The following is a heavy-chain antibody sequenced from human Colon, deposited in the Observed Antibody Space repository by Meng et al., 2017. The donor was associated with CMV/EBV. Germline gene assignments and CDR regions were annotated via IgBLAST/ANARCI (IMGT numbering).Heavy chain of an antibody. Sequence: AASGFRFSDCGMDWVRQAPGKGLEWVAVFTYDGINAHYADSMGGRFTISRDNSKNMLYLQMNNLRVEDTAVYYCAKEQSSGYYRTSDYWGQGTLVTVS. CDR1: GFRFSDCG. CDR2: FTYDGINA. D-gene: IGHD3-3*01. CDR3: AKEQSSGYYRTSDY. J-gene: IGHJ4*02. V-gene: IGHV3-30*18.